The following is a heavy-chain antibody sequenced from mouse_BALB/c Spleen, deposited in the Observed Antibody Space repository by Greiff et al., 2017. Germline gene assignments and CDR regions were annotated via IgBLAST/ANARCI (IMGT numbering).Heavy chain of an antibody. CDR2: IWAGGST. Sequence: QVQLKESGPGLVAPSQSLSITCTVSGFSLTSYGVHWVRQPPGKGLEWLGVIWAGGSTNYNSALMSRLSISKDNSKSQVFLKMNSLQTDDTAMYYCARDDYPYYAMDYWGQGTSVTVSS. J-gene: IGHJ4*01. D-gene: IGHD2-4*01. V-gene: IGHV2-9*02. CDR3: ARDDYPYYAMDY. CDR1: GFSLTSYG.